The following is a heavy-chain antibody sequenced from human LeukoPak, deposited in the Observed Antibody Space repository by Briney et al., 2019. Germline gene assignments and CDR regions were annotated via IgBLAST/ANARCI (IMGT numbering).Heavy chain of an antibody. D-gene: IGHD6-19*01. Sequence: GGSLRLSCAASGFTFNRFWMHWVRQAPGKGLVWVSRIISDGSSTDYADSVKGRFTISRDNAKNTLYLQMNSLRAEDTALYYCAREDVDITVATSGAFDIWGQGTMVTVSS. J-gene: IGHJ3*02. V-gene: IGHV3-74*01. CDR3: AREDVDITVATSGAFDI. CDR1: GFTFNRFW. CDR2: IISDGSST.